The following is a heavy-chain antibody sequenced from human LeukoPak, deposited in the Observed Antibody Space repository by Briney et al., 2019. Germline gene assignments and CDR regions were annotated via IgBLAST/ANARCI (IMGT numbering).Heavy chain of an antibody. D-gene: IGHD5-18*01. Sequence: SETLSLTCSVSGVSISSGSNYWGWIRQPPGKTLEWIGSIYSRGNTYYNPSLKSRVIILIDTAKNHFSLNLSSVTAADTAVYYCARTTEGGYTYGYFYYYYMDVWGKGTTVTISS. V-gene: IGHV4-39*07. CDR2: IYSRGNT. CDR1: GVSISSGSNY. CDR3: ARTTEGGYTYGYFYYYYMDV. J-gene: IGHJ6*03.